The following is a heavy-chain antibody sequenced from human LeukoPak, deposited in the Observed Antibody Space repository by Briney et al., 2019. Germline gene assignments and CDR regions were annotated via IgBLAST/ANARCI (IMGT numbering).Heavy chain of an antibody. CDR1: GFTFSSYS. CDR3: AKDILAAGLFFDY. Sequence: PGGSLRLSCAASGFTFSSYSMNWIRQAPGKGLEWVSYISPTGRAAYYADSVKGRFTISRDNGQNSLYLQMNGLRAEDTALYYCAKDILAAGLFFDYWGQGTLVTVSS. J-gene: IGHJ4*02. D-gene: IGHD6-13*01. CDR2: ISPTGRAA. V-gene: IGHV3-48*04.